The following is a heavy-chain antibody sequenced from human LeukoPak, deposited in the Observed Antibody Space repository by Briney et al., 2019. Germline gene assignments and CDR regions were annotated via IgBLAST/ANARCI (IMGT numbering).Heavy chain of an antibody. D-gene: IGHD3-9*01. CDR2: IKTDGSEK. V-gene: IGHV3-7*03. CDR3: ARDYTGYFP. J-gene: IGHJ5*02. Sequence: AGGSLRLSCEASGFTFSSYRMSWVRQAPGKGLEWVANIKTDGSEKYYVDSVKGRFTISRDNAKNSLYLQMNSLRAEDTAVYYCARDYTGYFPWGQGTLVIVSS. CDR1: GFTFSSYR.